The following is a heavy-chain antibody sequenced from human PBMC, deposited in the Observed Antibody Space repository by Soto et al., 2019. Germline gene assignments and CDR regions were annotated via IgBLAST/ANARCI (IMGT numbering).Heavy chain of an antibody. V-gene: IGHV1-8*01. CDR3: ARGPLTMVRGVMRLGADY. D-gene: IGHD3-10*01. Sequence: ASVKVSCKASGYTFTSYDINWVRQATGQGLEWMGWMNPNSGNTGYAQKFQGRVTMTRNTSISTAYMELSSLRSEDTAVYYCARGPLTMVRGVMRLGADYWGQGTLVTVSS. CDR1: GYTFTSYD. J-gene: IGHJ4*02. CDR2: MNPNSGNT.